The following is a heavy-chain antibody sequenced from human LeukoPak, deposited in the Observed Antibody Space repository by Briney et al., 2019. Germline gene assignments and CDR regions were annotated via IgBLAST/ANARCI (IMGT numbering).Heavy chain of an antibody. V-gene: IGHV3-74*01. J-gene: IGHJ4*02. CDR1: GFTFSSYW. Sequence: GGSLRLSCAASGFTFSSYWMHWVRQAPGKGLVWFSRINSDGSSTSYADSVKGRFTISRDNAKNTLYLQMNSLRAEDTAVYYCVRGYPKDGSGSYGDYWGQGTLVTVSS. CDR3: VRGYPKDGSGSYGDY. CDR2: INSDGSST. D-gene: IGHD3-10*01.